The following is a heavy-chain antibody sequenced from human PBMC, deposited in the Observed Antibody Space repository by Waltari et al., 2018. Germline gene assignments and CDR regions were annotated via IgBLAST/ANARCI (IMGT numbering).Heavy chain of an antibody. V-gene: IGHV1-69*02. Sequence: QVQLVQSGAEVKKPGSSVKVSCKASGGTFSSYTISWVRQAPGQGLEWMGRIIPILGIANYAQKFQERVTITRDMSTSTAYMELSSLRSEDTAVYYCAADGYSYGHYYYYGMDVWGQGTTVTVSS. D-gene: IGHD5-18*01. J-gene: IGHJ6*02. CDR3: AADGYSYGHYYYYGMDV. CDR2: IIPILGIA. CDR1: GGTFSSYT.